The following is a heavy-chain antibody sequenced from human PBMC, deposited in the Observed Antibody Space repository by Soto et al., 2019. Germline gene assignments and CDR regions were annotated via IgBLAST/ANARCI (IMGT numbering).Heavy chain of an antibody. V-gene: IGHV4-30-4*01. Sequence: SETLSLTCTVSCGSISNGDYYWSWIRQPPGKGLEWIGYIYYSGSTYYNPSLKSRVTISVDTSKNQFSLKLSSVTAADTAVYYCASYYYDRSGYYFDSWGQGTLVTVSS. CDR3: ASYYYDRSGYYFDS. D-gene: IGHD3-22*01. CDR1: CGSISNGDYY. CDR2: IYYSGST. J-gene: IGHJ4*02.